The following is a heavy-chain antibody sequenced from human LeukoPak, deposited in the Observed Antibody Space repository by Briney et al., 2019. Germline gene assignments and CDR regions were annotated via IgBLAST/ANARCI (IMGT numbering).Heavy chain of an antibody. D-gene: IGHD2-2*01. CDR3: ARELGYCSSTSCPPGDY. J-gene: IGHJ4*02. CDR2: INPNSGGT. Sequence: ASVKVSCKASGYTFTGYYMHWVRQAPGQGLEWMGWINPNSGGTNYAQKFQGRVTMTRDTSISTAYMELSRLRSDDTAVYYCARELGYCSSTSCPPGDYWGQGTLVTVSS. V-gene: IGHV1-2*02. CDR1: GYTFTGYY.